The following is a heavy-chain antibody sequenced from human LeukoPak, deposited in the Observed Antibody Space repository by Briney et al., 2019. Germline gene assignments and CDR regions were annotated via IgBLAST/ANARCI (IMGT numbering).Heavy chain of an antibody. V-gene: IGHV1-18*01. CDR2: ISAYNGNT. J-gene: IGHJ6*03. D-gene: IGHD6-6*01. CDR1: GYTFTSYG. Sequence: ASVKVSCKASGYTFTSYGISWVRQAPGQGLEWMGWISAYNGNTNYAQKLQGRVTMTTDTSTSTAYMELRSLRSDDTAVYYCARVAARFYYYYYMDVWGKGTTVTVSS. CDR3: ARVAARFYYYYYMDV.